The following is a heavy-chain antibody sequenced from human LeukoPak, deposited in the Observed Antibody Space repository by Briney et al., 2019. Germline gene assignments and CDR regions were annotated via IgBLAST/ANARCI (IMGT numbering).Heavy chain of an antibody. CDR2: ISYSGGST. J-gene: IGHJ4*02. CDR3: AKDRYFAWSFDY. D-gene: IGHD3-9*01. V-gene: IGHV3-23*01. Sequence: GGSLRLSCAASGFSFSSYAMSWVRQAPGKGLEWVSGISYSGGSTYSADSVKGRFTISRDNSKNTLFLQMNSLRAEDTALYYCAKDRYFAWSFDYWGQGTLVTVSS. CDR1: GFSFSSYA.